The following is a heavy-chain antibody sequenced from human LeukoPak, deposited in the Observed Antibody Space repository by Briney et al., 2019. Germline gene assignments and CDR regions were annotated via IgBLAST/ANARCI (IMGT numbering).Heavy chain of an antibody. D-gene: IGHD6-13*01. V-gene: IGHV5-51*01. CDR3: ARVPYSSSWNYIDF. Sequence: GESLKISCKGSDYSFTTYWIGWVRQMPGKGLEWMGIIYPGDSDTRYSPSFQGQVTFSADKFTSTAYLQWSSLKASDTAIYYCARVPYSSSWNYIDFWGLGTLVTVSS. CDR2: IYPGDSDT. J-gene: IGHJ4*02. CDR1: DYSFTTYW.